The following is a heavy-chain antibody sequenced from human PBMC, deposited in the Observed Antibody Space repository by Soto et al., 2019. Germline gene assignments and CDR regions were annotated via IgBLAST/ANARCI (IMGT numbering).Heavy chain of an antibody. J-gene: IGHJ3*02. Sequence: QVQLVESGGGVVQPGRPLRLSCAASGFTFSSYGMHWVRQAPGKGLEWVAVISYDGSNKYYADSVKGRLTISRDNSKNPLYLQMNSLRGEDTAVYYCAKDNGSGCDWLRVGDASDIWGQGTMVTVSS. V-gene: IGHV3-30*18. CDR1: GFTFSSYG. CDR2: ISYDGSNK. D-gene: IGHD5-12*01. CDR3: AKDNGSGCDWLRVGDASDI.